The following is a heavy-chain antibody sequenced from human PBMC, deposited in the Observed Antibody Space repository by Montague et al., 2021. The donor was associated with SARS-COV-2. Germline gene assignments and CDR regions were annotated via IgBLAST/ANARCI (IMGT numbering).Heavy chain of an antibody. Sequence: SETLSLTCTVSGGSISSYYWSWIRQPPGKGLEWIGYIYYSGSTNYNPSLKSRVTISVDTSKNQFSLKLSSVTAADTAVYYCASLNVPRAFWNGLQYYFVYWGQGTLVTVSS. V-gene: IGHV4-59*13. J-gene: IGHJ4*02. CDR3: ASLNVPRAFWNGLQYYFVY. D-gene: IGHD3-3*01. CDR2: IYYSGST. CDR1: GGSISSYY.